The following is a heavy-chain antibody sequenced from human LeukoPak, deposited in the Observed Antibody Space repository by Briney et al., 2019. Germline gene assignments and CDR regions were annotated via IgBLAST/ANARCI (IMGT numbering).Heavy chain of an antibody. CDR1: GFTFSSYD. V-gene: IGHV3-30*03. J-gene: IGHJ4*02. CDR3: ARAGAYHFDN. CDR2: ISYDGSSE. Sequence: GGSLRLSCAPSGFTFSSYDMHWVRQAPGKGLEWVAIISYDGSSEYYADSVKGRFTISRDNAKNTLYLQMNSLRAEDTAVYYCARAGAYHFDNWGQGTLVTVSS. D-gene: IGHD3-16*01.